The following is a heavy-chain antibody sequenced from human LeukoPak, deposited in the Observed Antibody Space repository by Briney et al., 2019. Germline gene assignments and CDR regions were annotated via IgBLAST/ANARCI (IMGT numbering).Heavy chain of an antibody. CDR2: VSNDGSIK. V-gene: IGHV3-30*18. J-gene: IGHJ4*02. D-gene: IGHD5-18*01. CDR1: GFSFSSYG. Sequence: GRSLRLSCAASGFSFSSYGMHWVRQAPGKGLEWVAIVSNDGSIKYYADSVKGRFTISRDNSKNTLYLQMDGLRAEDSAVYYCAKDEGNTALFTHYFDYWGQGTLVTVSS. CDR3: AKDEGNTALFTHYFDY.